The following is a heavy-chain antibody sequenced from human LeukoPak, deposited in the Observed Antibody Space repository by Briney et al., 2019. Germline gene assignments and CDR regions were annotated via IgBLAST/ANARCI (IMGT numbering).Heavy chain of an antibody. CDR2: INPNSGGT. CDR1: GYTFTGYF. D-gene: IGHD6-25*01. V-gene: IGHV1-2*02. J-gene: IGHJ4*02. Sequence: ASVKVSCKASGYTFTGYFIHWVRQAPGQGLEWMWWINPNSGGTDYAQKFQGRVTLTRDTSISTAYMELSRLRSDDTAVYYCARAGTSSGVFDYWGQGTLVTVSS. CDR3: ARAGTSSGVFDY.